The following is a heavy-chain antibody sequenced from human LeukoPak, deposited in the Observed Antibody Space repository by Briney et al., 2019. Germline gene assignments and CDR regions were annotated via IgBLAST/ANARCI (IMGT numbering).Heavy chain of an antibody. D-gene: IGHD3-22*01. J-gene: IGHJ4*02. CDR1: GSTFSSNG. CDR2: ISSSSSTI. CDR3: AREGHYYDSSGYYF. Sequence: HSGGSLRLSCAASGSTFSSNGMHWVRQAPGKGLEWVSYISSSSSTIYYADSVKGRFTISRDNAKNSLYLQMNSLRDEDTAVYYCAREGHYYDSSGYYFRGQGTLVTVSS. V-gene: IGHV3-48*02.